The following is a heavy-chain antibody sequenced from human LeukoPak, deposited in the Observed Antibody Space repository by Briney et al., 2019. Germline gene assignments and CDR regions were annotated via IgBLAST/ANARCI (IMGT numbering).Heavy chain of an antibody. V-gene: IGHV4-31*11. D-gene: IGHD3-22*01. J-gene: IGHJ4*02. CDR2: IYYSGST. CDR3: ARVGRVFAYDSSGFDY. Sequence: PSETLSLTCAVYGGSFSGYYWSWIRQHPGKGLEWIGYIYYSGSTYYNPSLKSRVTISVDTSKNQFSLKLSSVTAADTAVYYCARVGRVFAYDSSGFDYWGQGTLATVSS. CDR1: GGSFSGYY.